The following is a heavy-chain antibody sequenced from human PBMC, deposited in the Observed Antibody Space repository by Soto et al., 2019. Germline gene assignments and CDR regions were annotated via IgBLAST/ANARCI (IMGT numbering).Heavy chain of an antibody. Sequence: QVQLQELGPGLVKPSETLSLTCTVSGGSISSYYWSWIRQPPGKGLEWIGYIYYSGSTNYNPSLKSRVTISVDTSKNQFSLKLSSVTAADTAVYYCARDAYYYDSSGYYWDAFDIWGQGTMVTVSS. J-gene: IGHJ3*02. CDR1: GGSISSYY. CDR3: ARDAYYYDSSGYYWDAFDI. V-gene: IGHV4-59*01. CDR2: IYYSGST. D-gene: IGHD3-22*01.